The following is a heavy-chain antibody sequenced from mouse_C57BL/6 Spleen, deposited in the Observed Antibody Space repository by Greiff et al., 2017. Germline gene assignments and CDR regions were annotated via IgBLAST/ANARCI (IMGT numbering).Heavy chain of an antibody. CDR3: ANHYAYSGFAY. CDR2: ISYDGSN. Sequence: ESGPGLVKPSQSLSLTCSVTGYSITSGYYWNWIRQFPGNKLEWMGYISYDGSNNYNPSLKNRISITRDTSKNQFFLKLNSVTTEDTATYYCANHYAYSGFAYWGQGTLVTVSA. D-gene: IGHD1-2*01. V-gene: IGHV3-6*01. J-gene: IGHJ3*01. CDR1: GYSITSGYY.